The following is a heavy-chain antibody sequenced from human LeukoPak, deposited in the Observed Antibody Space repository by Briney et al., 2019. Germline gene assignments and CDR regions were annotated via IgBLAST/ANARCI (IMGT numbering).Heavy chain of an antibody. Sequence: SETLSLTCTISGGSISSNYWGWVRQPPGKGLEYIGYIHQSGNNNYNPSLKSRVTFSEETSKNQFSLKLNSVTAADTAVYYCARGLRVRTFGELSWYIDVWGKGTTVIVSS. J-gene: IGHJ6*03. D-gene: IGHD3-3*01. CDR2: IHQSGNN. V-gene: IGHV4-59*01. CDR3: ARGLRVRTFGELSWYIDV. CDR1: GGSISSNY.